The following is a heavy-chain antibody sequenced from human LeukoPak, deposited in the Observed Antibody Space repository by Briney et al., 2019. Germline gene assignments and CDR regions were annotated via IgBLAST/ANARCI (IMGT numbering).Heavy chain of an antibody. J-gene: IGHJ4*02. Sequence: PGGSLRLSCAASGFTFSDYSMNWVRQAPGKGLEWVSYISSSSNTIHYADSVKGRFTISRDNAKNSLYLQMNSLRAEDTAVYYCARGGSWWHGFDYWGQGTLVTVSS. CDR3: ARGGSWWHGFDY. CDR1: GFTFSDYS. D-gene: IGHD6-13*01. V-gene: IGHV3-48*01. CDR2: ISSSSNTI.